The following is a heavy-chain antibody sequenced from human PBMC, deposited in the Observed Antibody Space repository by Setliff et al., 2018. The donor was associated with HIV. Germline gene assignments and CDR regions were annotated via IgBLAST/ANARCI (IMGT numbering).Heavy chain of an antibody. D-gene: IGHD6-25*01. CDR3: VREAASRWVPSLGFDP. CDR2: IYTSGSI. CDR1: GGSISSYY. V-gene: IGHV4-4*08. Sequence: SETLSLTCTVSGGSISSYYWSWIRQPPGKGLEWIGYIYTSGSINYNPSLKSRVTISVDTSKNQFSLKLSSVTAADTAVYYCVREAASRWVPSLGFDPWGQGTLVTVSS. J-gene: IGHJ5*02.